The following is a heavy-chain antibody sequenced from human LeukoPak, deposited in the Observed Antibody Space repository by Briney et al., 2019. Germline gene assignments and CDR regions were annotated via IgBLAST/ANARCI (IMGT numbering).Heavy chain of an antibody. Sequence: PGGSLRLSCAASGFTFSSYAMSWVRQATGKGLEWVSAISGSGGSTYYADSVKGRFTISRDNSKNTLYLQMNSLRAEDTAVYYCAKVSNYDSSGYSDYWGQGTLVTVSS. V-gene: IGHV3-23*01. J-gene: IGHJ4*02. D-gene: IGHD3-22*01. CDR1: GFTFSSYA. CDR3: AKVSNYDSSGYSDY. CDR2: ISGSGGST.